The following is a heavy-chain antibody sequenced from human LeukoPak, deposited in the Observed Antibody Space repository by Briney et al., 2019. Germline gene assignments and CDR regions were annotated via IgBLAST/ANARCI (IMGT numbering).Heavy chain of an antibody. CDR1: GGSISGSSYY. CDR3: ARLRGAMTPVTSDFDY. V-gene: IGHV4-39*01. D-gene: IGHD4-17*01. CDR2: GFYSGSA. Sequence: LETLSLTCIVSGGSISGSSYYWAWIRQPPGKGLEWIGSGFYSGSAYYNPSLKSRVTISVDTSKNQFSLNLSSVTAADTAVYYCARLRGAMTPVTSDFDYWGQGTLVTVSS. J-gene: IGHJ4*02.